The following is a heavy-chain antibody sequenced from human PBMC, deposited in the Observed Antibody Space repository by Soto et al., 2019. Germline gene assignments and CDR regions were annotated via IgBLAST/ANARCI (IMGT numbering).Heavy chain of an antibody. V-gene: IGHV1-58*01. CDR1: GFTFTSSA. CDR2: IVVGSGNT. CDR3: ASYPDLLLRDYYYCMDV. Sequence: ASVKVSCKASGFTFTSSAVQRVRQARGQRLEWIGWIVVGSGNTNYAQKFQERVTITRDMSTSTAYMELSSLRSEDTAVYYCASYPDLLLRDYYYCMDVWGKGTTVTVSS. D-gene: IGHD1-26*01. J-gene: IGHJ6*04.